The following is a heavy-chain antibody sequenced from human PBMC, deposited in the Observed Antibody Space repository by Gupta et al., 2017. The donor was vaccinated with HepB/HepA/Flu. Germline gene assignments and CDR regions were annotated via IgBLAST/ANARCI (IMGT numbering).Heavy chain of an antibody. Sequence: EVQLLASGGGLVQPGGSLRLSCAVSGFTFSRYAMTWVRQAPGKGLEWVSAISGSGGDTYYTDSVQGRFTISRDNSKNTLYLQMNSLRAEETAIYYCTRDDGGAVHYWGQGTLVIVSS. J-gene: IGHJ4*02. CDR1: GFTFSRYA. D-gene: IGHD4-23*01. V-gene: IGHV3-23*01. CDR3: TRDDGGAVHY. CDR2: ISGSGGDT.